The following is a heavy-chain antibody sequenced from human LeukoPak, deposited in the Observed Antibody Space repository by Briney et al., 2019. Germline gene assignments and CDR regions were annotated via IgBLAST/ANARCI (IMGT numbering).Heavy chain of an antibody. D-gene: IGHD6-13*01. Sequence: GGSLRLSCAASGFTFSSYAMSWVRQAPGKGLEWVSSISSSSSYIYYADSVKGRFTISRDNAKNSLYLQMNSLRAEDTAVYYCARDPAAAGFGYYYYMDVWGKGTTVTVSS. CDR2: ISSSSSYI. V-gene: IGHV3-21*01. CDR3: ARDPAAAGFGYYYYMDV. CDR1: GFTFSSYA. J-gene: IGHJ6*03.